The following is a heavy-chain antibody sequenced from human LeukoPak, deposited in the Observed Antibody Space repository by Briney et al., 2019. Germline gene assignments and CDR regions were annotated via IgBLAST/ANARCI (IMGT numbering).Heavy chain of an antibody. CDR3: AKDPLYDSSGYYYNC. D-gene: IGHD3-22*01. V-gene: IGHV3-23*01. J-gene: IGHJ4*02. Sequence: EGSLRLSCAASGFTFSSYAMSWVRQAPGKGLEWVSAISGSGGSTYYADSVKGRFTISRDNSKNTLYLQMNSLRAEDTAVYYCAKDPLYDSSGYYYNCWGQGTLVTVSS. CDR2: ISGSGGST. CDR1: GFTFSSYA.